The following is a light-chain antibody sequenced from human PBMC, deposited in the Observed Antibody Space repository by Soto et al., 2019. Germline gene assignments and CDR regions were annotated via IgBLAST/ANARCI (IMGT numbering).Light chain of an antibody. J-gene: IGKJ1*01. V-gene: IGKV3-20*01. CDR3: QFSRT. CDR1: QSVSSSY. CDR2: GAS. Sequence: ENVLSQSPGTLSLSPGERATLSCRASQSVSSSYLAWYQQKPGQAPRLLIYGASSRATGIPDRFSGSGSGTDFSLTVSRLDPEDFAVYYCQFSRTFGQGTKVDIK.